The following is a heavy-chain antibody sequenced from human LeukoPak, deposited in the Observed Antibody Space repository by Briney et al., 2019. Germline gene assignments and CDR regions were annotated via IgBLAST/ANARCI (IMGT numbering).Heavy chain of an antibody. Sequence: MAGGSLRLSCAASGFTFSDYYMSWIRQAPGKGLEWVSYISSSGSTIHYADSVKGRFTISRDNAKNSLYLQMNSLRAEDTAVYYCARVDSGSYYEDYWGQGTLVTVSS. CDR2: ISSSGSTI. CDR1: GFTFSDYY. D-gene: IGHD1-26*01. J-gene: IGHJ4*02. CDR3: ARVDSGSYYEDY. V-gene: IGHV3-11*04.